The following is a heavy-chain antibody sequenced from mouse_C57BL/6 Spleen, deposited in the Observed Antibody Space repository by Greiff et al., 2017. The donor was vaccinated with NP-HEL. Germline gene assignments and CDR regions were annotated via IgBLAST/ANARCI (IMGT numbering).Heavy chain of an antibody. CDR2: INPSNGGT. J-gene: IGHJ2*01. V-gene: IGHV1-53*01. CDR1: GYTFTSYW. D-gene: IGHD2-4*01. CDR3: ARYDYGEGYYCDY. Sequence: QVQLQQPGTELVQPGASVKLSCKASGYTFTSYWMPWVKQRPGQGLEWIGNINPSNGGTNYNEKFKSKATLTVYKSSSTAYMQLSSLTSEDSAVYYCARYDYGEGYYCDYWGQGTTLTVSS.